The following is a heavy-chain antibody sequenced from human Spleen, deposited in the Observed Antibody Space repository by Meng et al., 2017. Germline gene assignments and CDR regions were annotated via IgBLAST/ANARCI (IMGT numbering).Heavy chain of an antibody. CDR3: AGLFFYFDY. Sequence: QTRSLTGAVSGYSINSDYYWGWIRQPPGKGLEWIGSIYPRGNTYYNPSLESRVTISIDTSKNQFSLKIDSVTAADSAIYYCAGLFFYFDYWGQGALVTVSS. CDR2: IYPRGNT. CDR1: GYSINSDYY. V-gene: IGHV4-38-2*01. D-gene: IGHD3-3*01. J-gene: IGHJ4*02.